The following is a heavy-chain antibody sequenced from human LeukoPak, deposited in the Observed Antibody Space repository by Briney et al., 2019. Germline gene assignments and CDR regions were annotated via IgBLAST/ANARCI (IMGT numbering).Heavy chain of an antibody. CDR1: GFTFTSYW. J-gene: IGHJ4*02. CDR3: ARDKVDGDSYFDS. D-gene: IGHD4-17*01. Sequence: AGGSLRLSCAASGFTFTSYWMSWVRQAPGKGLEWVANIKQDGSEKYYVDSVKGRFTISRDNAHNSLYLQMNSLRAEDTAVYFCARDKVDGDSYFDSWGQGTLVTVSS. V-gene: IGHV3-7*01. CDR2: IKQDGSEK.